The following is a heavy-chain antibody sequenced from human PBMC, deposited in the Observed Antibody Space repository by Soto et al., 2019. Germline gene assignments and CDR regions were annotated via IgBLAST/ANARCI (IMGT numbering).Heavy chain of an antibody. CDR3: ARQWIVLMVYATPTRFDP. J-gene: IGHJ5*02. CDR2: IYYSGST. CDR1: GGSISSSSYY. D-gene: IGHD2-8*01. Sequence: SETLSLTCTVSGGSISSSSYYWGWIRQPPGKRLEWIGSIYYSGSTYYNPSLKSRVTISVDTSKNQFSLKLSSVTAADTAVYYCARQWIVLMVYATPTRFDPWGQGTLVTVSS. V-gene: IGHV4-39*01.